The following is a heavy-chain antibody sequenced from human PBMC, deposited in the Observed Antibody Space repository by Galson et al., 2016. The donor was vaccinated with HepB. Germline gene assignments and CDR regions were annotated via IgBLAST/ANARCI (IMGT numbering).Heavy chain of an antibody. Sequence: SLRLSCAASGFTFSSYAMSWVRQAPGKGLKWVSAISGSLGSTYYADSVKGRFTISRDNSKNTLYLQMYSLRVEDTAMYYCADAGNLYWGQGTLVTVSS. J-gene: IGHJ4*02. CDR2: ISGSLGST. D-gene: IGHD1-7*01. V-gene: IGHV3-23*01. CDR1: GFTFSSYA. CDR3: ADAGNLY.